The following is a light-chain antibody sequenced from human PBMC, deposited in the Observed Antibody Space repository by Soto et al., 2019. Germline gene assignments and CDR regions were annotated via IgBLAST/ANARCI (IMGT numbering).Light chain of an antibody. Sequence: QSALTQPASVSGSPGQSITISCTGTSSDVGGYNYVSWYRQYPGKAPKLMIYEVTKRPAGVPDRLSGSKFGNTASLTVSGLQDEDEATYYCSSYSGSNNFVLFGGGTKLTVL. V-gene: IGLV2-8*01. CDR2: EVT. J-gene: IGLJ2*01. CDR3: SSYSGSNNFVL. CDR1: SSDVGGYNY.